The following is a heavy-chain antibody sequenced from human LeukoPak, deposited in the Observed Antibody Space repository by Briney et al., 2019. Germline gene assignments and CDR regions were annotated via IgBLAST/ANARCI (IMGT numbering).Heavy chain of an antibody. Sequence: QTGGSLRLSCAASGFTFSSDGMRWVRQAPGKGLEWVAVISYDGSNEYYADSVKGRFTICRVNSKHKLDLQLNSLRAEDTAVYYCAKGRVSRRVVSPMGYWGQGTLVTVSS. D-gene: IGHD2-21*01. J-gene: IGHJ4*02. CDR2: ISYDGSNE. CDR3: AKGRVSRRVVSPMGY. CDR1: GFTFSSDG. V-gene: IGHV3-30*18.